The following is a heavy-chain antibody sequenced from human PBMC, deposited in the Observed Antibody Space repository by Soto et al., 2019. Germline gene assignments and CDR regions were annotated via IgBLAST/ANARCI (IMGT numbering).Heavy chain of an antibody. Sequence: SETLSLTCTVSGDSISSYYWSWIRQPPGKGLEWIGYIYNSGSTNYNPSLRSRVTISKDTSKNQFSLNLSSVTAADTAVYFCARHSAVAGGSGAFDIWGQGTMVTVSS. J-gene: IGHJ3*02. V-gene: IGHV4-59*08. D-gene: IGHD3-16*01. CDR3: ARHSAVAGGSGAFDI. CDR2: IYNSGST. CDR1: GDSISSYY.